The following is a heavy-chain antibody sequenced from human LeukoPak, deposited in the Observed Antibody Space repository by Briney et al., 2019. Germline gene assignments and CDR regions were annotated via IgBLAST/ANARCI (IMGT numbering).Heavy chain of an antibody. D-gene: IGHD5-24*01. CDR3: ARVYRKDVYNFDGFDI. CDR2: VYSSGSV. J-gene: IGHJ3*02. CDR1: SGSINSDGYY. V-gene: IGHV4-61*02. Sequence: SETLSLTCTVSSGSINSDGYYWSWIRQPAGKGLEWIGRVYSSGSVNYSPSLKSRVIISIDTSKNQFSLRLSSVTAADTAVYYCARVYRKDVYNFDGFDIWGQGTMVTVS.